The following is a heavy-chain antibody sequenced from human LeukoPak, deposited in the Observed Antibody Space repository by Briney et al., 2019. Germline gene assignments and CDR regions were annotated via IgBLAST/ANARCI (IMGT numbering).Heavy chain of an antibody. CDR3: AKGYYGSGSYGWFDP. CDR1: GFTFSSYS. V-gene: IGHV3-23*01. CDR2: ISGSGDRT. Sequence: GGSLRLSCAASGFTFSSYSMIWVRQAPGKGLEWVSAISGSGDRTYHADSVKGRFTISRDNSKNTLYLHMNSLRAEDTAVYYCAKGYYGSGSYGWFDPWGQGTLVTVSS. D-gene: IGHD3-10*01. J-gene: IGHJ5*02.